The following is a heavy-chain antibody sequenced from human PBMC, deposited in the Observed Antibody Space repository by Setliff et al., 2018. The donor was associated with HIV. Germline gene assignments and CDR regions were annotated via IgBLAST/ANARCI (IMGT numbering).Heavy chain of an antibody. V-gene: IGHV4-34*10. CDR3: AYSGRQLRGPYFDF. Sequence: SETLSLTCAVYGESFSDDYWSWIRQPPGWGLEWIGEIDHSGTTNYNPSLKSRLTVTKDTSKNRVVFTMTNMDPVYTAPYYCAYSGRQLRGPYFDFWGQGTPVTVSS. CDR2: IDHSGTT. D-gene: IGHD1-1*01. CDR1: GESFSDDY. J-gene: IGHJ4*02.